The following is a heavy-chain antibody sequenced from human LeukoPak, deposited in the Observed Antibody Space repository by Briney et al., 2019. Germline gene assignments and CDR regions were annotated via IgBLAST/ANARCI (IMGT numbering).Heavy chain of an antibody. CDR2: ISSSGSTI. D-gene: IGHD3-22*01. J-gene: IGHJ4*02. Sequence: PGGSLRLSCAACGFTFSSYEMNWVRQAPGKGLEWVSYISSSGSTIYYADSVKGRFTISRDNAKNSLYLQMNSLRAEDTAVYYCARDQYSLAYYYDSSGYYGGIDYWGQGTLVTVSS. CDR3: ARDQYSLAYYYDSSGYYGGIDY. V-gene: IGHV3-48*03. CDR1: GFTFSSYE.